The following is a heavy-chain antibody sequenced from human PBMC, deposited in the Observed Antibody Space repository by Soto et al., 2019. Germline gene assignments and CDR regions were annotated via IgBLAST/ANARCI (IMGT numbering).Heavy chain of an antibody. J-gene: IGHJ1*01. V-gene: IGHV3-23*01. CDR3: AKDSPVGVPLLRDLHD. CDR1: GFTFSNYG. Sequence: PGGSLRLSCAASGFTFSNYGMSWVRQAPGKGLEWVSVISGSSGSTYYADSVKGRFTLSRDNSKNTVYLQMNSLRAEDTAVYYCAKDSPVGVPLLRDLHDWGQGTLVTVSS. CDR2: ISGSSGST. D-gene: IGHD2-15*01.